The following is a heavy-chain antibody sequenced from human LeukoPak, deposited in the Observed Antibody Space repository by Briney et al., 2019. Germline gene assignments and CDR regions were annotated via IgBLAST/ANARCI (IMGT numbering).Heavy chain of an antibody. CDR1: GFTFSSYG. V-gene: IGHV3-30*18. CDR2: ISYDGSNK. J-gene: IGHJ4*02. CDR3: AKDLPETGNFDH. Sequence: GGSLRLSCAASGFTFSSYGMHWVRQAPGKGLEWVAVISYDGSNKYYADSVKGRFTISRDNSKNTLYLQMNSLRAEDTAVYYCAKDLPETGNFDHWGQGTLVTVSS.